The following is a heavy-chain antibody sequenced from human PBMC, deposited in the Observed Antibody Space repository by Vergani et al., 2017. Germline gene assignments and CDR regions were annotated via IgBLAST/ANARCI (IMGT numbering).Heavy chain of an antibody. CDR3: ARDQFPYTVTTLGDY. D-gene: IGHD4-11*01. CDR1: GYTFTGYY. V-gene: IGHV1-2*02. Sequence: QVQLVQSGAEVKKPGSSVKVSCKASGYTFTGYYMHWVRQAPGQGLEWMGWINPNSGGTNYAQKFQGRVTMTRDTSISTAYMELSRLRSDDTAVYYCARDQFPYTVTTLGDYWGQGTLVTVSS. CDR2: INPNSGGT. J-gene: IGHJ4*02.